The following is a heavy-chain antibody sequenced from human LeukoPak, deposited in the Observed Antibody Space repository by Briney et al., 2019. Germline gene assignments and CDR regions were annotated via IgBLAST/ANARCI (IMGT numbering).Heavy chain of an antibody. Sequence: PGGSLRPSCTASGFTFSIYSMNWVRQAPGKGLEWVSIIYTGGTTHYADSLKDRFTISRDDSINTLYLQMNSLRAEDTAVYYCARDSGSYYFDYWGQGTLVTVSS. J-gene: IGHJ4*02. CDR2: IYTGGTT. D-gene: IGHD6-6*01. CDR1: GFTFSIYS. V-gene: IGHV3-66*01. CDR3: ARDSGSYYFDY.